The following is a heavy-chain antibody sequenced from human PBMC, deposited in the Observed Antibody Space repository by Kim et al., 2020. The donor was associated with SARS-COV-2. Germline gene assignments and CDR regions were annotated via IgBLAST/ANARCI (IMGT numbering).Heavy chain of an antibody. CDR2: INHSGHT. CDR3: AIGGECARGSCDNWFDP. Sequence: SETLSLTCGVYGGSFSGNYWSWIRQAPGKGLEWIGEINHSGHTNYNPSVKSQVTISVDTSKNQFSLKVRSVTAADTAVYYCAIGGECARGSCDNWFDPWGQGTLVTVSS. CDR1: GGSFSGNY. V-gene: IGHV4-34*01. J-gene: IGHJ5*02. D-gene: IGHD2-15*01.